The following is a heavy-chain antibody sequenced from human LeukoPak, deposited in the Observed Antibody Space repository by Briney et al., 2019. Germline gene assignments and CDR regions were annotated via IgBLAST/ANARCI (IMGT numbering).Heavy chain of an antibody. Sequence: SVKVSCKASGGTFSSYAISWVRQAPGQGLEWMGGIIPIFGTANYAQEFQGRVTITADESTSTAYMELSSLRSEDTAVYYCARSFREDDAFDIWGQGTMVTVSS. J-gene: IGHJ3*02. V-gene: IGHV1-69*13. CDR1: GGTFSSYA. CDR2: IIPIFGTA. CDR3: ARSFREDDAFDI. D-gene: IGHD3-10*01.